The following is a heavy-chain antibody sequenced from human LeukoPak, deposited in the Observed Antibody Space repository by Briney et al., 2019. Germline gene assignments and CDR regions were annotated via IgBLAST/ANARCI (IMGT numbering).Heavy chain of an antibody. D-gene: IGHD6-19*01. J-gene: IGHJ3*02. CDR1: GGSVSSGSYY. Sequence: SETLSLTCTVSGGSVSSGSYYWSWIRQPPGKGLEWIGYIYYSGSTNYNPSLKSRVTISVDTSKNQFSLKLSSVTAADTAVYYCARAGSYSSGWGAFDIWGQGTMVTVSS. CDR3: ARAGSYSSGWGAFDI. CDR2: IYYSGST. V-gene: IGHV4-61*01.